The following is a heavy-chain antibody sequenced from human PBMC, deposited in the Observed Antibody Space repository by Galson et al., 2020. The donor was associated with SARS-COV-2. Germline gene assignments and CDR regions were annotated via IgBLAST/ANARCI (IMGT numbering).Heavy chain of an antibody. Sequence: SETLSLTCPVYGGSFSAYNWSWIRQPPGKGLEWIGDIYHSGRTNYNPSLTSRVTISVYTPKNQFSLNLGSVTAADAAVYYCARAQSSSGFLYYYDYGMDAWGQGTTVTVSS. CDR1: GGSFSAYN. D-gene: IGHD3-22*01. V-gene: IGHV4-34*01. CDR2: IYHSGRT. CDR3: ARAQSSSGFLYYYDYGMDA. J-gene: IGHJ6*02.